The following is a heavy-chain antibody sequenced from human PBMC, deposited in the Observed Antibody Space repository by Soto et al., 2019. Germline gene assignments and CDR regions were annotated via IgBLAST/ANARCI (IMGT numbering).Heavy chain of an antibody. CDR1: GFTFSSYA. CDR3: ARDRGGATYYFDY. V-gene: IGHV3-30-3*01. CDR2: ISYDGSNK. D-gene: IGHD1-26*01. Sequence: VQLVESGGGVVQPGRSLRLSCAASGFTFSSYAMHWVRQAPGKGLEWVAVISYDGSNKYYADSVKGRFTISRDNSKNPLYLQMNSLRAEDTAVYYCARDRGGATYYFDYWGQGTLVTVSS. J-gene: IGHJ4*02.